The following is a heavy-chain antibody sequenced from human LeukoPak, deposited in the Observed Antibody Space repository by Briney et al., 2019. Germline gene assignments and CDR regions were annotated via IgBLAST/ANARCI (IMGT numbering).Heavy chain of an antibody. D-gene: IGHD5-18*01. Sequence: GGSLRLSCAASGFTFSSYGMSWVRQAPGKGLEWVSSISSSGGSTYYADSVRGRFTISRGNSRNTLFLQMISPRGEDTAVYYCATKTAFDYWGQGTLVTVSS. CDR1: GFTFSSYG. CDR3: ATKTAFDY. V-gene: IGHV3-23*01. J-gene: IGHJ4*02. CDR2: ISSSGGST.